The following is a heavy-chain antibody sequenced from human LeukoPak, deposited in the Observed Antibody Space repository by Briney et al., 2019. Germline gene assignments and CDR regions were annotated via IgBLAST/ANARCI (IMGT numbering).Heavy chain of an antibody. D-gene: IGHD3-10*01. V-gene: IGHV4-34*01. CDR3: AKGRGALYGSGSYRYYYYYGMDV. Sequence: SETLSLTCAVYGGSFSGYYWSWIRQPPGKGLEWIGEINHSGSINYNPSLKSRVTISVDTSKNQFSLKLSSVTAADTAVYYCAKGRGALYGSGSYRYYYYYGMDVWGKGTTVTVSS. CDR2: INHSGSI. CDR1: GGSFSGYY. J-gene: IGHJ6*04.